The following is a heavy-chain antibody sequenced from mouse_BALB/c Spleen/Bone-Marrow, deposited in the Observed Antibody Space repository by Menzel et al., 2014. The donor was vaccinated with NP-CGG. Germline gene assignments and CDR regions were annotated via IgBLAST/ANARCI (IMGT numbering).Heavy chain of an antibody. CDR2: ILPGSGST. Sequence: QVQLQQPGAELMKPGASVKISCKATGYTFSSYWIEWVKQRPGHGLEWIGEILPGSGSTNYNEKFKGKATFTADTSSNIAYLQLSSLTSEDSAVYYCATARATWFAYWGQGTLVTVSA. D-gene: IGHD3-2*01. CDR3: ATARATWFAY. J-gene: IGHJ3*01. CDR1: GYTFSSYW. V-gene: IGHV1-9*01.